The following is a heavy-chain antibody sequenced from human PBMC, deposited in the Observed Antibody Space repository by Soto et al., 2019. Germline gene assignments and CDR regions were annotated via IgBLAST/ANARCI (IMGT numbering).Heavy chain of an antibody. CDR1: GGSISSGDYY. V-gene: IGHV4-30-4*01. CDR3: ARDSARYCISTSCYVRSPDAFDI. J-gene: IGHJ3*02. Sequence: SETLSLTCTVSGGSISSGDYYWSWIRQPPGKGLEWIGYIYYSGSTYYNPSLKSRVTISVDTSKNQFSLKLSSVTAADTAVYYCARDSARYCISTSCYVRSPDAFDIWGQGTMVTVSS. CDR2: IYYSGST. D-gene: IGHD2-2*01.